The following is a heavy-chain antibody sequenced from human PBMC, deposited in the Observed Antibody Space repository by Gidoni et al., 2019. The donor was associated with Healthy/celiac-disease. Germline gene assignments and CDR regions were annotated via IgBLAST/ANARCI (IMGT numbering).Heavy chain of an antibody. CDR3: ARQSGRGAGFWSGYYSDYYYGMDV. CDR2: IYYSGST. J-gene: IGHJ6*02. D-gene: IGHD3-3*01. Sequence: QLQLQESGPGLVKPSETLSLTCTVSGGSISSSSYYWGWIRQPPGKGLEWIGSIYYSGSTYYNPSLKSRVTISVDTSKNQFSLKLSSVTAADTAVYYCARQSGRGAGFWSGYYSDYYYGMDVWGQGTTVTVSS. CDR1: GGSISSSSYY. V-gene: IGHV4-39*01.